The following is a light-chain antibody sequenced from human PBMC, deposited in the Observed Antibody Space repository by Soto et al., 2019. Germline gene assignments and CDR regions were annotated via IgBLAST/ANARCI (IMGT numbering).Light chain of an antibody. CDR3: NSYTRSSPHVA. CDR1: SSDIGGYDY. V-gene: IGLV2-14*01. J-gene: IGLJ2*01. CDR2: EVS. Sequence: QSALTQPASVSGSPGQSITISCTGTSSDIGGYDYVSWYQQHPGKAPRLLISEVSHRPSGVSNRFSGSKSGNTASLTISGLQAEDEADYYCNSYTRSSPHVAFGGGTKLTVL.